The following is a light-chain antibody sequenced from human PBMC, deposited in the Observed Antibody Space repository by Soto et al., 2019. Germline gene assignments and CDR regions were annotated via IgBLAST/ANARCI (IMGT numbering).Light chain of an antibody. J-gene: IGKJ1*01. CDR2: ATS. CDR1: QMITPSY. V-gene: IGKV3-20*01. CDR3: QQYGSFTWT. Sequence: ELVLMQSPGSLSLSPGARATISCRASQMITPSYSAWYQQKPGQAPRLLIYATSSRASGIPDRFSGSGSGTTFSLTISSLEPEDSAVYFCQQYGSFTWTFGQGTKVEIK.